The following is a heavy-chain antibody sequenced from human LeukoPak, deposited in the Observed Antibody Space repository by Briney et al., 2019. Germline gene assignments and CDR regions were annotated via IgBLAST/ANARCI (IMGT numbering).Heavy chain of an antibody. D-gene: IGHD2-2*02. CDR2: INHSGST. CDR3: ARVPPKYCSSTSCHIDY. V-gene: IGHV4-34*01. CDR1: GGSFSGYY. J-gene: IGHJ4*02. Sequence: PSETLSLTCAVYGGSFSGYYWSWIRQPPGKGLEWIGEINHSGSTNYNPSLKSRVTISVDTSKNQFSLKLSSVTAADTAVYYCARVPPKYCSSTSCHIDYWGQGTLVTVSS.